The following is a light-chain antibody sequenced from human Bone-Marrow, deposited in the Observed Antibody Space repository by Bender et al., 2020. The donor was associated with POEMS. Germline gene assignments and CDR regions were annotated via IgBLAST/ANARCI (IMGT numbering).Light chain of an antibody. CDR3: QAWDTHSVI. CDR1: DLGDKY. Sequence: SYEVTQPPSVSGSPGQTASITCSGDDLGDKYVAWYQHKPGQSPVLVIYQDTKRPSGIPERFSGSNSGNTATLTISGTQAMDEADYYCQAWDTHSVIFGGGTKLTVL. J-gene: IGLJ2*01. V-gene: IGLV3-1*01. CDR2: QDT.